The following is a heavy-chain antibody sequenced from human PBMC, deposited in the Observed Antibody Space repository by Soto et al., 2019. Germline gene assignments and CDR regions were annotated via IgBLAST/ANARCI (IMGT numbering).Heavy chain of an antibody. V-gene: IGHV5-10-1*01. Sequence: PGESLKISCKGSGYSSTSYWISWVRQMPGKGLEWMGRIDPSDSYTNYSPSFQGHVTISADKSISTAYLQWSSLKASDTAMYYCARLPGCSSTSCYNEGIYYYYGMDVWGQGTTVTVSS. D-gene: IGHD2-2*02. CDR3: ARLPGCSSTSCYNEGIYYYYGMDV. CDR1: GYSSTSYW. CDR2: IDPSDSYT. J-gene: IGHJ6*02.